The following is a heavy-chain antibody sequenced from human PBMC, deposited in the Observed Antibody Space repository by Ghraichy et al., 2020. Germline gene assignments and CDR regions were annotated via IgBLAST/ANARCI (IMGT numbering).Heavy chain of an antibody. D-gene: IGHD6-19*01. CDR3: ARLPVSGWNTFDY. CDR2: IYYSGST. J-gene: IGHJ4*02. CDR1: GGSISSSSYY. V-gene: IGHV4-39*01. Sequence: SETLSLTCTVSGGSISSSSYYWGWIRQPPGKGLEWIGSIYYSGSTYYNPSLKSRVTISVDTSKNQFSLKLSSVTAADTAVYYCARLPVSGWNTFDYWGQGTLVTVSS.